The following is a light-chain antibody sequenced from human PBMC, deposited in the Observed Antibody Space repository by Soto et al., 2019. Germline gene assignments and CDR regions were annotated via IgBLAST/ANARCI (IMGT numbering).Light chain of an antibody. J-gene: IGLJ3*02. CDR3: AAWDDSLSGQGV. CDR1: SSNIGSHG. V-gene: IGLV1-44*01. Sequence: QSVLTQPPSASGTPGQRVTISCSGSSSNIGSHGVSWYRQLPGTAPKLLIYSNSQRPSWVPDRFSGSKSGTSASLAISGLQSEDEADYYCAAWDDSLSGQGVFGGGTKVTVL. CDR2: SNS.